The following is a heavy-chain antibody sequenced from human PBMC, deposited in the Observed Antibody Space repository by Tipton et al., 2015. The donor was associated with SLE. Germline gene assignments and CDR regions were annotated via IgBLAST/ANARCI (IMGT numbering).Heavy chain of an antibody. V-gene: IGHV4-61*02. CDR3: VVCSPSSCSYFDY. J-gene: IGHJ4*02. D-gene: IGHD2-2*01. CDR1: GGSINSGSYY. CDR2: ICCGGST. Sequence: TLSLTCTVSGGSINSGSYYWSWVRQPAGKGLEWIGRICCGGSTKYNPSLDSRVSLSVDASKDQFSLKLSSVTAADTAVYYCVVCSPSSCSYFDYWGQGRLVTVSS.